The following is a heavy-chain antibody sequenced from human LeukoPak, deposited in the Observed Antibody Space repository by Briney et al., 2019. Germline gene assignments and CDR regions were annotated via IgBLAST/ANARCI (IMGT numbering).Heavy chain of an antibody. Sequence: GGSLRLSCTASGFTFRTYAMNWVRQAPGKGLEWLTGISGSGNGTYYADSVKGRFNISRDNSKNMVYLQMNGLTVEDAATYYCARRTMSAFDSWGQGTLLIVSS. CDR2: ISGSGNGT. D-gene: IGHD5-24*01. CDR1: GFTFRTYA. J-gene: IGHJ4*02. CDR3: ARRTMSAFDS. V-gene: IGHV3-23*01.